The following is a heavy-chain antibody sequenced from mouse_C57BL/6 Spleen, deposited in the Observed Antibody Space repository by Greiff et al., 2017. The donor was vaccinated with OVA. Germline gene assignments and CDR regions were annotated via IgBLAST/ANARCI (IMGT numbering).Heavy chain of an antibody. J-gene: IGHJ4*01. CDR1: GFSFTTYA. V-gene: IGHV10-1*01. CDR2: IRSKSNNYAT. Sequence: EVQRVESGGGLVQPQGSLKLSCAASGFSFTTYAMNWVRQAPGQGLEWVARIRSKSNNYATYYADSVNDRFTISRDDSESMLYLQMNNLNTEDTAMYDVVKGYYVMDDWGQGTSVTVSS. CDR3: VKGYYVMDD.